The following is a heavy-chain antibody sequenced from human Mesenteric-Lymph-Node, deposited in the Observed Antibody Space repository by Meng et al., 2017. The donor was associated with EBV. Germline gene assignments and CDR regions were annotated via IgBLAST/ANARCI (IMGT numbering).Heavy chain of an antibody. Sequence: QLQLRASGPGLVKPSGPLSLTCAVSGGYISSSNWWTWVRQPPGKGLEWIGEIFPTGGTNYNPSLKSRLTISVDKSKNQFSLKLSSVTAADTAVYYCAREGEVGYYESSGYYYWGQGTLVTVSS. CDR3: AREGEVGYYESSGYYY. J-gene: IGHJ4*02. D-gene: IGHD3-22*01. CDR2: IFPTGGT. CDR1: GGYISSSNW. V-gene: IGHV4-4*02.